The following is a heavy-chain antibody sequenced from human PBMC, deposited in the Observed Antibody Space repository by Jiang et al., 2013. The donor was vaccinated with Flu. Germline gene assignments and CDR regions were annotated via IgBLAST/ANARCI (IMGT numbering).Heavy chain of an antibody. V-gene: IGHV3-33*01. CDR1: GFTFSSYG. J-gene: IGHJ3*02. Sequence: RLSCAASGFTFSSYGMHWVRQAPGKGLEWVAVIWYDGSNKYYADSVKGRFTISRDNSKNTLYLQMNSLRAEDTAVYYCARDIPPYCSGGSCTEDAFDIWGQGTMVTVSS. CDR3: ARDIPPYCSGGSCTEDAFDI. D-gene: IGHD2-15*01. CDR2: IWYDGSNK.